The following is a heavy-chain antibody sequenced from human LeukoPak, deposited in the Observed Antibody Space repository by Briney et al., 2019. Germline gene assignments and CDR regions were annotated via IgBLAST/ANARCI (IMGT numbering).Heavy chain of an antibody. CDR3: VKDNPLDY. CDR1: GFTFSSYE. Sequence: GGSLRLSCAASGFTFSSYEMNWVRQAPGKGLEWVAFIRYDGRIKYYADSVKGRFTISRDNSRTTLSLQMNSLRIEDTALYYCVKDNPLDYWGRGTLVIVSS. V-gene: IGHV3-30*02. CDR2: IRYDGRIK. J-gene: IGHJ4*02.